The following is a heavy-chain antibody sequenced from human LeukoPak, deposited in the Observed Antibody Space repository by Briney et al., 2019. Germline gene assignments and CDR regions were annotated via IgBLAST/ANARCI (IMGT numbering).Heavy chain of an antibody. J-gene: IGHJ4*02. V-gene: IGHV3-23*01. CDR2: ITGSGGNT. CDR3: ARRTALEQYFDY. Sequence: PGGPLRLSCAASGFSFSSLAMSWVRQTPGKGLEWVSAITGSGGNTYYADSVKGRFTISRDNSKNTLYLQMNSMRADDTAVYYCARRTALEQYFDYWGQGTLVTVSS. CDR1: GFSFSSLA. D-gene: IGHD1/OR15-1a*01.